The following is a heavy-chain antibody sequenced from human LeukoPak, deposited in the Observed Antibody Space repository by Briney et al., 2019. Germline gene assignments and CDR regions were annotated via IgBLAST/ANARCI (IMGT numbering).Heavy chain of an antibody. CDR2: IYHSGST. D-gene: IGHD5-12*01. CDR1: GGSISSGGYS. J-gene: IGHJ4*02. CDR3: ARGATLFDY. Sequence: PSETLSLTCAVSGGSISSGGYSWSWIRQPPGKGLEWIGYIYHSGSTYYNPSLKSRVTISVDRSKNQFSLKLSSVTAADTAVYYCARGATLFDYWGQGTLVTVSS. V-gene: IGHV4-30-2*01.